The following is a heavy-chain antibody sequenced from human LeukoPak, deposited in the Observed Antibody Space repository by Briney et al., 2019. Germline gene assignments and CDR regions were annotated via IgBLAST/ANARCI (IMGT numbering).Heavy chain of an antibody. D-gene: IGHD2-2*02. CDR3: ARDKCSSTSCYTEAFDI. J-gene: IGHJ3*02. CDR2: ISSSSSTI. V-gene: IGHV3-48*04. Sequence: PGGSLRLSCAASGFTFSSYSMNWVRQAPGKGLEWVSYISSSSSTIYYADSVKGRFTISRDNAKNSLYLQMNSLRAEDTAVYYCARDKCSSTSCYTEAFDIWGQGTMVTVSS. CDR1: GFTFSSYS.